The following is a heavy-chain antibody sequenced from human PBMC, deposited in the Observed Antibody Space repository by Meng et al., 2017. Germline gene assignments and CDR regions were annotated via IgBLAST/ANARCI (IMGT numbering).Heavy chain of an antibody. D-gene: IGHD6-13*01. CDR2: IDPNSGVT. CDR3: VRDEDISAAGKLFGDY. J-gene: IGHJ4*02. Sequence: QVQLVQSGAEVKKPGASVKVSCTPSGYTSTAYYIHWVRQAPGQGLDWMGRIDPNSGVTEYAQKFQGRVTVTGDTSISTAYMELSRLRSDDTAIYYCVRDEDISAAGKLFGDYWGQGTLVTVSS. V-gene: IGHV1-2*06. CDR1: GYTSTAYY.